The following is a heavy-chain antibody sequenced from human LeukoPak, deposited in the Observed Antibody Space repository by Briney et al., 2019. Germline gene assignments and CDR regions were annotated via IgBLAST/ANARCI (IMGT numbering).Heavy chain of an antibody. CDR3: ARGSLGVSNY. J-gene: IGHJ4*02. CDR1: GGSFSGYY. Sequence: SETLSLTCAVYGGSFSGYYWSWIRQPPGKGLEWIGEINHSGSTNYNPSLKSRVAISVDTSKNQFSLKLSSVTAADTAVYYCARGSLGVSNYWGQGTLVTVSS. CDR2: INHSGST. D-gene: IGHD3-16*01. V-gene: IGHV4-34*01.